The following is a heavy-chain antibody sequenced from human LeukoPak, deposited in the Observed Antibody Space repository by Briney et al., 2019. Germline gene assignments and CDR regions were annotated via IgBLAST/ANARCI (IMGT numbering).Heavy chain of an antibody. J-gene: IGHJ4*02. D-gene: IGHD6-13*01. CDR2: INTDGSAT. CDR1: GFNFSSYW. CDR3: ARGTAATAGIDY. V-gene: IGHV3-74*01. Sequence: PGGSLRLSCAVSGFNFSSYWIHWVRQAPGKGLVWVSLINTDGSATTYGDSAKRRFTVSRDNDKNTLFLDMNSLRVEDTAVYYCARGTAATAGIDYWGQGTLATVSS.